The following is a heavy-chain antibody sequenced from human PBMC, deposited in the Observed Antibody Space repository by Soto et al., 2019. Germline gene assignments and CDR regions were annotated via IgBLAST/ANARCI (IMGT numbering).Heavy chain of an antibody. D-gene: IGHD5-12*01. CDR3: AKEEMATMLAY. J-gene: IGHJ4*02. V-gene: IGHV3-23*01. Sequence: EVQLLESGGGLVQPWGSLRLSCAASGFTFSSYAMRWVRQAPGKGLEWVSAISGSGGSTYYADSVKGRFTISRDNSKNTLYLQMTILSAEDTAVYYCAKEEMATMLAYWGQGTLVPVFS. CDR1: GFTFSSYA. CDR2: ISGSGGST.